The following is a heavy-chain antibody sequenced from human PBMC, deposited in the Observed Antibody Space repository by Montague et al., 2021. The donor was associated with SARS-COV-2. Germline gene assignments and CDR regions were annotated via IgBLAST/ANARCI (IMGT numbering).Heavy chain of an antibody. CDR1: GDSISSYL. D-gene: IGHD3-3*01. V-gene: IGHV4-4*07. CDR3: ARHRSYYENGFDP. CDR2: IWTSGST. J-gene: IGHJ5*02. Sequence: SETLSLTCTVSGDSISSYLWNWVRQPAGKGLEWIGRIWTSGSTNYNPSLKSRVTVSVDTSKNQFSLKLTSVTAADTAMYYCARHRSYYENGFDPWGQGTLLIVSS.